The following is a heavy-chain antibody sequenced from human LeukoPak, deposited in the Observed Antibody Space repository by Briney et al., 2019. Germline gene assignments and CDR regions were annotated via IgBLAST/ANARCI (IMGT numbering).Heavy chain of an antibody. CDR1: GGSISSYY. V-gene: IGHV4-59*01. CDR2: IYYSGST. CDR3: AREGCSSTSCYRYAFDI. J-gene: IGHJ3*02. D-gene: IGHD2-2*01. Sequence: SETLSLTCTVSGGSISSYYWSWIRQPPGKGLEWIGYIYYSGSTNYNPSLESRVTISVDTSKNQFSLKLSSVTAADTAVYYCAREGCSSTSCYRYAFDIWGQGTMVTVSS.